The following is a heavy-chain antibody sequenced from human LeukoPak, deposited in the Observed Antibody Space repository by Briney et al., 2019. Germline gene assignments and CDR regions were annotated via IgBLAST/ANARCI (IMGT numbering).Heavy chain of an antibody. CDR1: GFTFRLFW. D-gene: IGHD2-2*03. V-gene: IGHV3-7*01. CDR3: ARDRGYCSYTTRYFDC. J-gene: IGHJ4*02. CDR2: IKQDGSEK. Sequence: GGSLRLSCADSGFTFRLFWKVWARQAPGKGLEWVANIKQDGSEKDYVDSVKGRFTISRDNAKNSLYLQMNSLRAEDTAVYYCARDRGYCSYTTRYFDCWGQGTLVTVSS.